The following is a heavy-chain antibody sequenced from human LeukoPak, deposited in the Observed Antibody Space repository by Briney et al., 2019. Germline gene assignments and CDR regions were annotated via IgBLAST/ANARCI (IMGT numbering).Heavy chain of an antibody. V-gene: IGHV3-48*01. Sequence: GGSLRLSCAASGFTFSSYSMNWVRQAPGKGLEWVSYISSSSSTIYYADSVKGRFTISRDNAKNSLYLQMNSLRAEDTAVYYCARAARQYIELKREPYYFDYWGQGTLVTVSS. CDR3: ARAARQYIELKREPYYFDY. CDR1: GFTFSSYS. CDR2: ISSSSSTI. D-gene: IGHD2-8*01. J-gene: IGHJ4*02.